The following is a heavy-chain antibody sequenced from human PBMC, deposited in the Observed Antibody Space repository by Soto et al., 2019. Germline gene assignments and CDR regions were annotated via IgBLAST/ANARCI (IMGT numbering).Heavy chain of an antibody. D-gene: IGHD2-15*01. Sequence: EVQLLESGGGLVQPGGSLRLSCAASGFTFSSYARSRIRQPPGKGLEWVSGIKAGGIRTYYADYVKGRFTISRDNTKNTLYMQTNSLRAEDTALYYCAKGRRGSCRGGSCYRYPFDYWGQGPLVTVSS. CDR2: IKAGGIRT. CDR3: AKGRRGSCRGGSCYRYPFDY. V-gene: IGHV3-23*01. CDR1: GFTFSSYA. J-gene: IGHJ4*02.